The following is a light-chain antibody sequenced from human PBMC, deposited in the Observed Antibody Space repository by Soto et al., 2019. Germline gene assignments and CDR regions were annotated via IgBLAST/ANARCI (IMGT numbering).Light chain of an antibody. Sequence: QSALTQPPSASGSPGQSVTISCTGTSTDVGGYDYVSWYQQHPGNVPKLMIYEVNKRPSGVPDRFSGSKSGNTASLTVSGLQPEDEADYYCTSYAGGNNVFGTGTKLTVL. J-gene: IGLJ1*01. CDR2: EVN. CDR3: TSYAGGNNV. V-gene: IGLV2-8*01. CDR1: STDVGGYDY.